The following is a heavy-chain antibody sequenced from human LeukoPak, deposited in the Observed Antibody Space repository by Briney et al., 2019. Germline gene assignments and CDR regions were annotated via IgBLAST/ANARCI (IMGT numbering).Heavy chain of an antibody. D-gene: IGHD3-10*01. CDR1: GGSISSYY. J-gene: IGHJ5*02. V-gene: IGHV4-4*07. Sequence: SETLSLTCTASGGSISSYYWGWIRQPAGKGLEWIGRIYTSGSTNYNPSLKSRVTMSVDTSKNQFSLKLSSVTAADTAVYYCARVVYGSGASNWFDPWGQGTLVTVSS. CDR3: ARVVYGSGASNWFDP. CDR2: IYTSGST.